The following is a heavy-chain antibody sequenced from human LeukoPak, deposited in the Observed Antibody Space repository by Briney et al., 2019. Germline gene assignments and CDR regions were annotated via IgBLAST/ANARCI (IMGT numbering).Heavy chain of an antibody. D-gene: IGHD1-26*01. J-gene: IGHJ4*02. V-gene: IGHV3-23*01. CDR3: ARVAGTYYPFNY. CDR1: GFTFSNYA. CDR2: FSGSGGST. Sequence: GGSLRLSCAVSGFTFSNYAMSWVRQAPGKGLDWVSTFSGSGGSTNYADSVKGRFTISRDNSKNTLYLQMNSLRAEDTAVYYCARVAGTYYPFNYWGQGTLVTVSS.